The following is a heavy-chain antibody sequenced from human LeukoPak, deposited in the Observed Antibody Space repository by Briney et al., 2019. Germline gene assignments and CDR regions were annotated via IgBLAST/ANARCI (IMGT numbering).Heavy chain of an antibody. J-gene: IGHJ3*02. CDR2: IYSTGST. D-gene: IGHD2-2*01. Sequence: SETLSLTCTVSGGSISSGGYYWSWIRQPAGKGLEYIGRIYSTGSTNYNPSLRSRVTISVDTSKNHFSLKLSSVTAADTAVYYCARDKPPICSSTSCYDAFDIWGQGTMVTVSS. V-gene: IGHV4-61*02. CDR3: ARDKPPICSSTSCYDAFDI. CDR1: GGSISSGGYY.